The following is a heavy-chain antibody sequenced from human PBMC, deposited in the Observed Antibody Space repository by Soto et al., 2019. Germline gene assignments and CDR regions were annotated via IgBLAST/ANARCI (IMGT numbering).Heavy chain of an antibody. Sequence: GASVKVSCKASGGTFSSYRINWVRQAPGQGLEWVGGIVPIYRTADYAQKFQGRVTITADESARTSYMELRSLKSQDTAVYYCAKLQAYSYGPGAYFDYWGQGTLVTVSS. CDR2: IVPIYRTA. CDR3: AKLQAYSYGPGAYFDY. D-gene: IGHD5-18*01. CDR1: GGTFSSYR. V-gene: IGHV1-69*13. J-gene: IGHJ4*02.